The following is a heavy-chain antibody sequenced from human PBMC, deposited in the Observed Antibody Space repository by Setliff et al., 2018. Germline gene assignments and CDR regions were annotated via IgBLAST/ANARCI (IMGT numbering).Heavy chain of an antibody. Sequence: TLSLTCTVSGGSISRGSYDWSWIRQPAGKGLEWIGRIYTSGSTNYNPSLKSRVTISVDTSKNQFSLKLSSVTAADTAVYYCARGGYSYGLGGFPLDYWCQGTLVTVSS. CDR2: IYTSGST. J-gene: IGHJ4*02. D-gene: IGHD5-18*01. CDR3: ARGGYSYGLGGFPLDY. CDR1: GGSISRGSYD. V-gene: IGHV4-61*02.